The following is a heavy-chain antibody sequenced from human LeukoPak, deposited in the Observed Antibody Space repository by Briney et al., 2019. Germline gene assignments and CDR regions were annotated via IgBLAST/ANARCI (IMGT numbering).Heavy chain of an antibody. D-gene: IGHD3-22*01. V-gene: IGHV3-53*01. J-gene: IGHJ3*02. Sequence: GGSLRLSCAASGFTVSSIHMVWVRQASGKGLEWVSVTYTGGNSYYADSVKGRFIISRDISKNTLYLQMNSLRAEDSALYYCARGGRGSAAVVAPRSFDIWGQGTMVTVSS. CDR1: GFTVSSIH. CDR2: TYTGGNS. CDR3: ARGGRGSAAVVAPRSFDI.